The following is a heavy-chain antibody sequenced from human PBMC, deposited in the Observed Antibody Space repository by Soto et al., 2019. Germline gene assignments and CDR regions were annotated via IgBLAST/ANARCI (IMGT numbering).Heavy chain of an antibody. V-gene: IGHV3-48*04. J-gene: IGHJ4*02. CDR2: ISSSSRTI. Sequence: EVQLVDSGGGLVQPGGSLRLSCAASGFTFSSYTMNWVRQAPGKGLEWISYISSSSRTIYYADSVKGRFTISRDNAQNSLYLQMTSLGAEDTAVYYCARVPTRALDYWGQGTLVTVSS. D-gene: IGHD2-15*01. CDR3: ARVPTRALDY. CDR1: GFTFSSYT.